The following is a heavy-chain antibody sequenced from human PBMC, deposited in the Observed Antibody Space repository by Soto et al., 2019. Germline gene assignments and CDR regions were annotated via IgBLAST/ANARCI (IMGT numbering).Heavy chain of an antibody. CDR1: GFTFSRYA. J-gene: IGHJ4*02. D-gene: IGHD3-22*01. CDR3: AKPLGKYYDSSGYYLY. Sequence: GGSLRLSCAASGFTFSRYAMSWVRQAPGKGLEWVSAISGSGGSTYYADSVKGRFTISRYNSKNTLYLQMNSLRAEDTAVYYCAKPLGKYYDSSGYYLYWGQGTLVTVSS. V-gene: IGHV3-23*01. CDR2: ISGSGGST.